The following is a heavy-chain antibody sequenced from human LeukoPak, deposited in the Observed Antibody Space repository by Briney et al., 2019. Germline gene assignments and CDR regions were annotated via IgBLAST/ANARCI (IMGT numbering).Heavy chain of an antibody. CDR2: IIPIFGTA. J-gene: IGHJ4*02. CDR3: ASYQEDIVVVPAALDY. D-gene: IGHD2-2*01. Sequence: ASVKVSCKASGGTFSSYAISWVRQAPGQGLEWMGGIIPIFGTANYAQKFQGRVTITADESTSTAYMELSSLRPEDTAVYYCASYQEDIVVVPAALDYGGQGTLVTVSS. V-gene: IGHV1-69*13. CDR1: GGTFSSYA.